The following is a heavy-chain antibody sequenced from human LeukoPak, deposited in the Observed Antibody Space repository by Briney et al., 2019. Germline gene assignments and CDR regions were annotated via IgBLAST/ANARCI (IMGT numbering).Heavy chain of an antibody. CDR3: ARGPNSNWSGLDF. CDR1: GFSFSGHW. D-gene: IGHD6-6*01. Sequence: QPGGSLRLSCTASGFSFSGHWMHWARQLPGKGLVWVSRIGPTGSTTSYADSVKGRFTVSRDNAKNTLYLQVNNLRAEDTAVYYCARGPNSNWSGLDFWGQGTLLTVSS. CDR2: IGPTGSTT. J-gene: IGHJ4*02. V-gene: IGHV3-74*01.